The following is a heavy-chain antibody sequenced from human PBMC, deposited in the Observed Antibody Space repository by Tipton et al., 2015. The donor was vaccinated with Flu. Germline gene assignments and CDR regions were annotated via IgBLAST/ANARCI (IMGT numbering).Heavy chain of an antibody. D-gene: IGHD1-14*01. CDR1: GGSISSSSYY. V-gene: IGHV4-39*07. J-gene: IGHJ6*02. CDR3: ATTGGYYYGMDV. Sequence: LRLSCTVSGGSISSSSYYWGWIRQPPGKGLEWIGSIYYSGSTYYNPSLKSRVTISVDTSKNQFSLKLSSVTAADTAVYYCATTGGYYYGMDVWGQGTTVTVSS. CDR2: IYYSGST.